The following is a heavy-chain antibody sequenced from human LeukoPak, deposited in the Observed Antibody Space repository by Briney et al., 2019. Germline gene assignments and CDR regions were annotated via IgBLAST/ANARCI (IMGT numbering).Heavy chain of an antibody. J-gene: IGHJ6*03. D-gene: IGHD3-10*01. CDR3: ARAGNTYYYYMDV. V-gene: IGHV3-21*01. CDR1: GFTFSSYN. CDR2: ISSSSSYI. Sequence: GGSLRLSCAASGFTFSSYNMNWVRQAPGKGLEWVSSISSSSSYIYYADSVKGRFTISRDNAKNSLYLQMNSLRAEDTAVYYCARAGNTYYYYMDVWGKGTTVTVSS.